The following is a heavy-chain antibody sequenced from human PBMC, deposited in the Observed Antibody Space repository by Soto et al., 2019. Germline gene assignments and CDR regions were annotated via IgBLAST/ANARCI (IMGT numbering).Heavy chain of an antibody. J-gene: IGHJ4*02. CDR3: SHTVPPRILDH. CDR2: IYWDDDK. CDR1: GFSLSTSGVG. Sequence: QITLKESGPTLVKPTQTLTLTCTFSGFSLSTSGVGVCWIRQPPGKALEWLALIYWDDDKRYSTSLESRLNITKDTSKTQVVLTMTNMDPVDTATYYCSHTVPPRILDHWGQGTLVTVSS. V-gene: IGHV2-5*02. D-gene: IGHD4-17*01.